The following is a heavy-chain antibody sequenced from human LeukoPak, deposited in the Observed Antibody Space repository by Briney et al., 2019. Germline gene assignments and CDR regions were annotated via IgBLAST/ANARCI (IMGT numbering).Heavy chain of an antibody. CDR2: IYYSGST. D-gene: IGHD2-2*01. V-gene: IGHV4-39*01. CDR3: ARPGSSQLLDAFDI. J-gene: IGHJ3*02. Sequence: SETLTLTCTVSGGSISSSSYYWGWIRQPPRKGLEWIGSIYYSGSTYYNPSLKSRVTISVDTSKNQFSLKLSSVTAADTAVYYCARPGSSQLLDAFDIWGQGTMVTVSP. CDR1: GGSISSSSYY.